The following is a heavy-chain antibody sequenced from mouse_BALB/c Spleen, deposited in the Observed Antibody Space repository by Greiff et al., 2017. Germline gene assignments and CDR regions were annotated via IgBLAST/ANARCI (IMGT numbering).Heavy chain of an antibody. Sequence: VQLKESGPELVKPGASVKLSCKASGYTFTSYVMHWVKQKPGQGLEWIGNINPYNDGTKYNEKFKGKATLTSDKSSSTAYMQLSSLTSEDSAVSYYARSGDYAYYAMDYWGQGTSVTVSS. CDR1: GYTFTSYV. CDR2: INPYNDGT. J-gene: IGHJ4*01. CDR3: ARSGDYAYYAMDY. V-gene: IGHV1-14*01. D-gene: IGHD2-4*01.